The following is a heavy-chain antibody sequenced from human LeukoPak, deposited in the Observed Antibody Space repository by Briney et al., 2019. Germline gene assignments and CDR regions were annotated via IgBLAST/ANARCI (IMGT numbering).Heavy chain of an antibody. D-gene: IGHD2-21*01. J-gene: IGHJ4*02. CDR1: GFTLSSYA. V-gene: IGHV3-23*01. CDR2: IRGSAGNA. CDR3: AKAVGVIYMGIDF. Sequence: GGSLRLSCAASGFTLSSYAMSWVRQAPGGGLEWVSSIRGSAGNAYYADSVKGRFTISRDDSTNTLYLQMSSLRAEDTAMYYCAKAVGVIYMGIDFWGQGALVTVSS.